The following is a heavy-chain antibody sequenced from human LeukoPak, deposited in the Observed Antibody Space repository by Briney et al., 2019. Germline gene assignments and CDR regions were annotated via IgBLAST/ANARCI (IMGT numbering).Heavy chain of an antibody. Sequence: GGSLRLSCAASGFIFSDYYMSWVRQAPGKGLEWVSSISSSSSYIYYADSVKGRFTISRDNAKNSLYLQMNSLRAEDTAVYYCARVGVVVPAAIGEDAFDIWGQGTMVTVSS. CDR3: ARVGVVVPAAIGEDAFDI. CDR1: GFIFSDYY. D-gene: IGHD2-2*02. J-gene: IGHJ3*02. CDR2: ISSSSSYI. V-gene: IGHV3-21*01.